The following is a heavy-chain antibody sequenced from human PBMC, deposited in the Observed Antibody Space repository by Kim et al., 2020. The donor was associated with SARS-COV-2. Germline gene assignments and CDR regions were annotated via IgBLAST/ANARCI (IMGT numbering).Heavy chain of an antibody. V-gene: IGHV1-24*01. CDR2: FDPEDGET. Sequence: ASVKVSCKFSGYTLTELSMHWVRQAPGKGLEWMGGFDPEDGETIYAQKFQGRVTMTEDTSTDTAYMELSSLRSEDTAVYYCATEDKGYSSGWSPSGWGQGTLVTVSS. J-gene: IGHJ4*02. CDR3: ATEDKGYSSGWSPSG. D-gene: IGHD6-19*01. CDR1: GYTLTELS.